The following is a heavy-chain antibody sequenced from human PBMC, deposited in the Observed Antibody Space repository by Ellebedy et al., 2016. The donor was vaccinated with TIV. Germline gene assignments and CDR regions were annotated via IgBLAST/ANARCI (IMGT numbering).Heavy chain of an antibody. D-gene: IGHD2-8*01. V-gene: IGHV3-74*01. Sequence: PGGSLRLSCAASGFTLSNSWMHWVRQAPGKGLVWVSRINPDGSTTNYADSVRGRFTISRDNAKNTPYLQMNSLRAEDTAVYYCATFFNGWGQGTLVTVSS. CDR1: GFTLSNSW. CDR3: ATFFNG. CDR2: INPDGSTT. J-gene: IGHJ4*02.